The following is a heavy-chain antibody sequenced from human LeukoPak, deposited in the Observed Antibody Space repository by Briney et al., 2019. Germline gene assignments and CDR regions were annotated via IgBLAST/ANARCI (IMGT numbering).Heavy chain of an antibody. D-gene: IGHD1-1*01. CDR3: ARDMWGTFDY. V-gene: IGHV3-74*01. Sequence: GGSLRLSCAASGFTLSPFWMHWVRQSPGKGSVWVSRIGPDGSVTNYADSVKGRFTISRDNARNTLYLQISSLSVEDTAVYFCARDMWGTFDYWGQGALVTVSS. CDR2: IGPDGSVT. J-gene: IGHJ4*02. CDR1: GFTLSPFW.